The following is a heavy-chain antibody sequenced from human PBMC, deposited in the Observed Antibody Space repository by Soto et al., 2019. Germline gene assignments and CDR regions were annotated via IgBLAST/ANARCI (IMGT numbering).Heavy chain of an antibody. CDR2: INHSGST. CDR3: ARVLPQLLNQSNLFDP. D-gene: IGHD6-6*01. CDR1: GGSFSGYY. J-gene: IGHJ5*02. Sequence: PSETLSLTCAVYGGSFSGYYWSCIRQPPGKGLEWIGEINHSGSTNYNPSLKSRVTISVDTSKNQFSLKLSSVTAADTAVYYCARVLPQLLNQSNLFDPWGQGTLVTSPQ. V-gene: IGHV4-34*01.